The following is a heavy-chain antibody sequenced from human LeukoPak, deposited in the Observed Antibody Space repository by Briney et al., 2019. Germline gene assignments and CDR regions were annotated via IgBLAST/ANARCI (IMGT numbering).Heavy chain of an antibody. CDR1: GYTFTSYG. V-gene: IGHV1-18*01. CDR2: ISVYNGNT. D-gene: IGHD2-2*01. Sequence: ASVKVSCKASGYTFTSYGISWVRQAPGQGLEWMGWISVYNGNTNYAQKLQGRVTMTTDTSTSTAYMELRSLRSDDTAVYYCARDWGYCSSTSCYLVWGQGTLVTVSS. CDR3: ARDWGYCSSTSCYLV. J-gene: IGHJ4*02.